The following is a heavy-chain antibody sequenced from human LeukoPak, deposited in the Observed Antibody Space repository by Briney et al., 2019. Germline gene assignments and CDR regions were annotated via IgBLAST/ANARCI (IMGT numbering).Heavy chain of an antibody. V-gene: IGHV1-18*01. Sequence: GASVKVSCKASGYTFTSYGITWVRQAPGQGLEWMGWISAYNGNANYAQRFQGRVTMTTDTSSSTAYLELRTLRSDDTAVYYCARGRDMVRGVPYYFDYWGQGTLVTVSS. CDR3: ARGRDMVRGVPYYFDY. J-gene: IGHJ4*02. D-gene: IGHD3-10*01. CDR2: ISAYNGNA. CDR1: GYTFTSYG.